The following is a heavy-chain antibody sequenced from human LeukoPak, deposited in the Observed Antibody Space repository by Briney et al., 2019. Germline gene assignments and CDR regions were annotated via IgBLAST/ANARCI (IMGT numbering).Heavy chain of an antibody. CDR1: GFTFSSYA. CDR2: ISGSASAT. J-gene: IGHJ4*02. Sequence: GGSLRLSCAASGFTFSSYAMSWVRQAPGKGLEWVSGISGSASATYYADSVKGRFTISRDNVKNTVDLQMNRLRAEDTAVYFCAKGDDYYDNNPDYWGQGTLVTVSS. CDR3: AKGDDYYDNNPDY. D-gene: IGHD3-22*01. V-gene: IGHV3-23*01.